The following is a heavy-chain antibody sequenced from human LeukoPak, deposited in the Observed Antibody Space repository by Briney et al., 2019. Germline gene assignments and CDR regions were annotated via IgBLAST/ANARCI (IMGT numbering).Heavy chain of an antibody. D-gene: IGHD6-13*01. V-gene: IGHV3-48*03. CDR1: GFTFSSYE. CDR3: ARTPIAAADAFDF. CDR2: ISSSGGYT. Sequence: PGGSLRLSCAASGFTFSSYEMNWVRQAPGKGLEWVSYISSSGGYTNYADSVKGRFTISRDNAKNSLYLQMNSPRAEDTAVYYCARTPIAAADAFDFWGQGTLVTVSP. J-gene: IGHJ4*02.